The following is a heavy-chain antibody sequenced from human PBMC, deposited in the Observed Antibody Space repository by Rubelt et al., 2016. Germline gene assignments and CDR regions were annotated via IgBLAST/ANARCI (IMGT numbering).Heavy chain of an antibody. CDR3: ARVGALAARKIYYFDY. J-gene: IGHJ4*02. CDR1: GYTFTSYG. CDR2: ISAYNGNT. D-gene: IGHD6-6*01. V-gene: IGHV1-18*01. Sequence: QVQLVQSGAEVKKPGASVKVSCKASGYTFTSYGISWVRQAPGQGLEWMGWISAYNGNTNYAQKLQGRVTMTTDTSTSTAYRGLRSLRSDETAVYYCARVGALAARKIYYFDYWGQGTLVTVSS.